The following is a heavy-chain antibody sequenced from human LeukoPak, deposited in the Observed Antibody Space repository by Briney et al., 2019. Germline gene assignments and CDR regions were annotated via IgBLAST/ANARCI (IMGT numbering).Heavy chain of an antibody. CDR1: GFIFSSYS. Sequence: GGSLRLSCAASGFIFSSYSMNWVRQAPGKGLEWVSYISSSSSTIYYADSVKGRFTISRDNAKNSLYLQMNSLRAEDTAVYYCARDEPGTVTTDYYYYYYMDVWGKGTTVTVSS. CDR3: ARDEPGTVTTDYYYYYYMDV. J-gene: IGHJ6*03. V-gene: IGHV3-48*01. D-gene: IGHD4-11*01. CDR2: ISSSSSTI.